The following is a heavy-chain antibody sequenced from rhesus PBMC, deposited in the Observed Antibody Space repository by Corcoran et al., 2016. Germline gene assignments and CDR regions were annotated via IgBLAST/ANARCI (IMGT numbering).Heavy chain of an antibody. CDR2: MSSGGTRA. J-gene: IGHJ4*01. V-gene: IGHV4-160*01. D-gene: IGHD3-3*01. CDR1: GGSIRSNY. Sequence: QVQLQESGPGLVKPSETLSPTCAVSGGSIRSNYWSWIRLPPGKGTEWVGRMSSGGTRAHHNPTLRNRVTISTNTATNQFSLRLSSVTDADTAGYYCAIEEYLDWLLHYYFDFWGQGVLVTVSS. CDR3: AIEEYLDWLLHYYFDF.